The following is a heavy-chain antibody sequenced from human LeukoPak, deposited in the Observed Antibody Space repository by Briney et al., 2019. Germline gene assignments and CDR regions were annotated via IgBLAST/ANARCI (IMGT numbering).Heavy chain of an antibody. CDR3: ASLGKWEDY. D-gene: IGHD1-26*01. CDR2: IYYSGNA. CDR1: GGSITTYY. J-gene: IGHJ4*02. V-gene: IGHV4-59*01. Sequence: SEALSLTCTVSGGSITTYYWSWIRQPPGKGLEWIGYIYYSGNAAYNPSLSGRVTISVDTSTSQVLLKLTSVTAADTGVYYCASLGKWEDYWGQGSLVTVSS.